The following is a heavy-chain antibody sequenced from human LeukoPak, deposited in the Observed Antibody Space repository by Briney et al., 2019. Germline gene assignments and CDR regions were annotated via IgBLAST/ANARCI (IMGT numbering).Heavy chain of an antibody. D-gene: IGHD1-26*01. CDR3: ATGSGNYYYYFDY. CDR1: GFTFSSYG. V-gene: IGHV3-30*03. CDR2: ISYDGSNK. J-gene: IGHJ4*02. Sequence: GGSLRLSCAASGFTFSSYGMHWVRQAPGKGLEWVAVISYDGSNKYYADSVKGRFTISRDNSKNTLYLQMNSLRAEDTATYYCATGSGNYYYYFDYWGQGTLVTVSS.